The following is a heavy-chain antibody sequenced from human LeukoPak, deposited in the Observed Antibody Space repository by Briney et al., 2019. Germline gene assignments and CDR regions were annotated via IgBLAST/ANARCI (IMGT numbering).Heavy chain of an antibody. Sequence: PSQTLSLTCTVSGGSISSSNYYWSWIRQPAGKGLEWIGRIYTSGTTNYNPSLKSRVTISIDTSKNQFSLKLSSVTAADTAVYYCARGLWFGDENPPYFDYWGQGTLVTVSS. V-gene: IGHV4-61*02. J-gene: IGHJ4*02. D-gene: IGHD3-10*01. CDR3: ARGLWFGDENPPYFDY. CDR1: GGSISSSNYY. CDR2: IYTSGTT.